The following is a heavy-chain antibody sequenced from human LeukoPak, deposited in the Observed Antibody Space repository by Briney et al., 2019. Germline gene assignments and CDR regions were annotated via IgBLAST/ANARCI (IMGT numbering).Heavy chain of an antibody. D-gene: IGHD3-16*01. CDR2: IKSKTFGGTT. Sequence: PGGSLRLSCAASGFILGNAWMSWVRQAPGKGLEWVGRIKSKTFGGTTDYAAPVKGRFTISRDDSKNTLYLHMNTLKTEDTAIYYCTTLGAFDYWGQGTLVTVSS. CDR3: TTLGAFDY. J-gene: IGHJ4*02. CDR1: GFILGNAW. V-gene: IGHV3-15*01.